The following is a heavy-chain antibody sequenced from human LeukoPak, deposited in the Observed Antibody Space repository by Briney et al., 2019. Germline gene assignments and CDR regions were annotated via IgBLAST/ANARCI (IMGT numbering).Heavy chain of an antibody. CDR1: GFTFDDYT. J-gene: IGHJ4*02. CDR2: ISWDGGST. V-gene: IGHV3-43*01. D-gene: IGHD6-13*01. CDR3: AKGMGIAAAGTYLDY. Sequence: GGSLRLSCAASGFTFDDYTMHWVRQAPGKGLEWVSLISWDGGSTYYADSVKGRFTISRDNSKNSLYLQMSSLRTEDTALYYCAKGMGIAAAGTYLDYWGQGTLVTVSS.